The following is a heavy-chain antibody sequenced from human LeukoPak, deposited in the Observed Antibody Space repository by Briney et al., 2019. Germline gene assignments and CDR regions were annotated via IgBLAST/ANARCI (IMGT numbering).Heavy chain of an antibody. D-gene: IGHD1-26*01. CDR3: AKGNWGERLDWYFDL. Sequence: GGSLRLSCAASGFTFSSYAMSWVRQAPGSGLEWVSGITGSGGSTYYADSVKGRFTISRDNSKNTLYLQMNSLRAEDTAVYYCAKGNWGERLDWYFDLWGRGTLVTVSS. CDR1: GFTFSSYA. CDR2: ITGSGGST. V-gene: IGHV3-23*01. J-gene: IGHJ2*01.